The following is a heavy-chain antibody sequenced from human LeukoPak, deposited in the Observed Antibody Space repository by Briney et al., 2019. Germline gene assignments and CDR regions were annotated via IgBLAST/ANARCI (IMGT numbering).Heavy chain of an antibody. CDR2: ISGSGGST. Sequence: PGGSLRLSCAASGFTFSSYAMSWVRQAPGKGLEWVSAISGSGGSTYYADSVKGRLTISRDNSKNTLYLQMNSLRAEDTAVYYCAKDTARGVIAYYFDYWGQGTLVTVSS. J-gene: IGHJ4*02. CDR1: GFTFSSYA. CDR3: AKDTARGVIAYYFDY. V-gene: IGHV3-23*01. D-gene: IGHD3-10*01.